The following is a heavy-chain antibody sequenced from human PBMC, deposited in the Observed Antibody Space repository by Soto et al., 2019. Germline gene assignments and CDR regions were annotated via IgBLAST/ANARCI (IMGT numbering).Heavy chain of an antibody. CDR3: ARCPTKNNIVVVPAARANWFDP. D-gene: IGHD2-2*01. Sequence: ASVKVSCKASGYTFTSYAMHWVRQAPGQRLEWMGWINAGNGNTKYSQKFQGRVTITRDTSASTAYMELSSLRSEDTAVYYCARCPTKNNIVVVPAARANWFDPWGQGTLVTVSS. J-gene: IGHJ5*02. CDR2: INAGNGNT. V-gene: IGHV1-3*01. CDR1: GYTFTSYA.